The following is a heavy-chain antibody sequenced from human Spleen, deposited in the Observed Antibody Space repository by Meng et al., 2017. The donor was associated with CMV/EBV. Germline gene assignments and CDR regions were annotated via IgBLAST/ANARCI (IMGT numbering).Heavy chain of an antibody. Sequence: SETLSLTCSVSGGSISSSSYYWGWIRQPPGKGLEWIGSLYQSGSTFYNPSLKSRVTISVDTSKNQFSLKLSSVTAADTAVYYCARDSGAGSGMGNYYYYGMDVWGQGTTVTVSS. CDR1: GGSISSSSYY. CDR2: LYQSGST. CDR3: ARDSGAGSGMGNYYYYGMDV. D-gene: IGHD3-10*01. J-gene: IGHJ6*02. V-gene: IGHV4-39*07.